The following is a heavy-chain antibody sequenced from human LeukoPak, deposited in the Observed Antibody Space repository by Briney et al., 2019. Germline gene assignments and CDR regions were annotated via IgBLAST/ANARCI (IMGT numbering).Heavy chain of an antibody. D-gene: IGHD2-2*02. CDR3: ARGRPVPAAIPVYFDY. CDR2: FDPEDGET. CDR1: GYTLTELS. J-gene: IGHJ4*02. V-gene: IGHV1-24*01. Sequence: ASVKVYCKVSGYTLTELSMHWVRQAPGKGLEWMGGFDPEDGETIYAQKFQGRVTMTENTSTDTAYMELSSLRSDDTAVYYCARGRPVPAAIPVYFDYWGQGTLVTVSS.